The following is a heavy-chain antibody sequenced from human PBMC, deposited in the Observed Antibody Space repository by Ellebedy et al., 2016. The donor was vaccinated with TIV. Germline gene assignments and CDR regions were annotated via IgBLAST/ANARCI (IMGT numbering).Heavy chain of an antibody. D-gene: IGHD4-23*01. CDR3: AREIIYGGYYFDY. J-gene: IGHJ4*02. V-gene: IGHV3-33*01. CDR2: IWSDGTTK. CDR1: GFTFSSYG. Sequence: GGSLRLXCAASGFTFSSYGMHWVRQAPGKGLEWVAVIWSDGTTKYYSDSVKGRFTISRDNSKNTLYLQMNSLRAEDTAVYYRAREIIYGGYYFDYWGQGTLVTVSS.